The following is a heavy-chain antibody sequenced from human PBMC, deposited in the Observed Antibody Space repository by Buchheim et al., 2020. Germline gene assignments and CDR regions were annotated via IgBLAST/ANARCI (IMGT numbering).Heavy chain of an antibody. J-gene: IGHJ4*02. V-gene: IGHV4-61*01. D-gene: IGHD6-13*01. CDR1: GGSVSSGSYY. CDR2: IYYSGST. Sequence: QVQLQESGPGLVKPSETLSLTCTVSGGSVSSGSYYWSWIRQPPGKGLEWIGYIYYSGSTNYNPSLKSRVTIPVDPSKNQFSLKLSSVTAADTAVYYCARVLGYSSSWYPMYYFDYWGQGTL. CDR3: ARVLGYSSSWYPMYYFDY.